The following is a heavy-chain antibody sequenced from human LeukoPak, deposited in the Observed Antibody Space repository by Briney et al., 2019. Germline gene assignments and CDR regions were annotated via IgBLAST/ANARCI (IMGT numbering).Heavy chain of an antibody. CDR1: GGSISSGSYY. V-gene: IGHV4-61*02. CDR2: IYTSGST. J-gene: IGHJ2*01. Sequence: KASETLSLTCTVSGGSISSGSYYWSWIRQPAGKGLEWIGRIYTSGSTNYNPSLKSRVTISVDTSKNQFSLKLSSVTAADTAVYYYARDRVATFYWYFDLWGRGTLVTVSS. CDR3: ARDRVATFYWYFDL. D-gene: IGHD5-12*01.